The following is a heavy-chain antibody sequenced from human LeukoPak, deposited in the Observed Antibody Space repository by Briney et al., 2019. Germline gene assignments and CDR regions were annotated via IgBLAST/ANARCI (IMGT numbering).Heavy chain of an antibody. D-gene: IGHD6-13*01. CDR3: ARDQGSSSWYNFDY. Sequence: GGSLRLSCAASGFTFSSCGMHWVRQAPGKGLEWVALIWYDGSNQHYADSVRGRFTISRDNSKSTLYLQMNSLRAEDTAVYYCARDQGSSSWYNFDYWGQGTLVTVSP. J-gene: IGHJ4*02. CDR2: IWYDGSNQ. V-gene: IGHV3-33*01. CDR1: GFTFSSCG.